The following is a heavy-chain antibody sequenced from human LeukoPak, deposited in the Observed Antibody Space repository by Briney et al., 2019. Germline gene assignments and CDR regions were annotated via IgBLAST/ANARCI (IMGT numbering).Heavy chain of an antibody. J-gene: IGHJ5*02. CDR2: ISAYNGNT. D-gene: IGHD6-19*01. CDR3: AGEIGLAVAGEAGWFDP. V-gene: IGHV1-18*01. CDR1: GGTFSSYA. Sequence: ASVKVSCKASGGTFSSYAISWVRQAPGQGLEWMGWISAYNGNTNYAQKLQGRVTMTTDTSTSTAYMELRSLRSDDTAVYYCAGEIGLAVAGEAGWFDPWGQGTLVTVSS.